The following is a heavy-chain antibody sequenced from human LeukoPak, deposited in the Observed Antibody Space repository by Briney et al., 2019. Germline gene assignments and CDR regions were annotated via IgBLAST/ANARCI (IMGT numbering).Heavy chain of an antibody. V-gene: IGHV3-30*18. J-gene: IGHJ3*02. D-gene: IGHD3-3*01. Sequence: PGRSLRLSCAASGFTFSSYGMHWVRQAPGKGLEWVAVISYDGSNKYYADSVKGRFTISRDNSKNTLYLQMNSLRAEDTAVYYCAKQTYDFWSGYHGIDAFDIWGQGTMVTVSS. CDR1: GFTFSSYG. CDR3: AKQTYDFWSGYHGIDAFDI. CDR2: ISYDGSNK.